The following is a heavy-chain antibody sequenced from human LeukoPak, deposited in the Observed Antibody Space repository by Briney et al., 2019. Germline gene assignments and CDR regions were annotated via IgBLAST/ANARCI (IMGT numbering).Heavy chain of an antibody. Sequence: PGGSLRLSCAASGFTFSSYTMTWVRQAPGKGLEWVSSIISSGSYIYYADSVKGRFTISRDNAKNLLYLQMNSLRAEDTAVYYCARDFGGYCSSSNCYLGHLDYWGQGTLVTVSS. CDR1: GFTFSSYT. J-gene: IGHJ4*02. CDR3: ARDFGGYCSSSNCYLGHLDY. D-gene: IGHD2-2*01. V-gene: IGHV3-21*03. CDR2: IISSGSYI.